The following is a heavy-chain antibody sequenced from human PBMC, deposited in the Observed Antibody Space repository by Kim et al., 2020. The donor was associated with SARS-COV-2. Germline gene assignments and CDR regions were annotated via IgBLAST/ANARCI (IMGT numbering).Heavy chain of an antibody. CDR2: ISYDGSKK. Sequence: GGSLRLSCAASGFTFSYYGMHWVRQAPGKGLEWVAVISYDGSKKYYADSVKGRFTISRDNSKNTLYLQMNSLRAEDTAVYYCAKAPDIVVVVAANLPDY. CDR1: GFTFSYYG. V-gene: IGHV3-30*18. CDR3: AKAPDIVVVVAANLPDY. D-gene: IGHD2-15*01. J-gene: IGHJ4*01.